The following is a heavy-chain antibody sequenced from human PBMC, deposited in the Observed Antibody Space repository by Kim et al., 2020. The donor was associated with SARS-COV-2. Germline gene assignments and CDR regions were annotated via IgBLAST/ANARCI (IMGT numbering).Heavy chain of an antibody. CDR2: IDDSGLT. V-gene: IGHV4-30-4*01. Sequence: SETLSLTCTVSGGSISSGDHYWSWNRQSPGKGLEWIGYIDDSGLTQYSPSVESRAKMSIDTSKNQFSLTLNSVTAADTAVYYCARLQKYYYDSGSGWDV. CDR3: ARLQKYYYDSGSGWDV. CDR1: GGSISSGDHY. D-gene: IGHD3-10*01. J-gene: IGHJ6*01.